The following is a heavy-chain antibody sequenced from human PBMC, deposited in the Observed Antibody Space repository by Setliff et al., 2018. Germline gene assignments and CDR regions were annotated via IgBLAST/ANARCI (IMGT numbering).Heavy chain of an antibody. J-gene: IGHJ5*02. V-gene: IGHV3-23*01. CDR1: GFNFRSYA. D-gene: IGHD6-13*01. CDR3: AKGGQQVAPDGRWFDP. Sequence: GGSLRLSCAASGFNFRSYAMTWVRQAPGKGLEWASTMGAGGDTYYADSVKGRFTISRDNSKNTLYLQMSSLRDDDTAVYYCAKGGQQVAPDGRWFDPWGQGSLVTVSS. CDR2: MGAGGDT.